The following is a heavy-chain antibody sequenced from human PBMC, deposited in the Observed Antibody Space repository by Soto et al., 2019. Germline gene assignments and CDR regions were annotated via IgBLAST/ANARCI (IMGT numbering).Heavy chain of an antibody. V-gene: IGHV3-33*01. CDR3: ARENTFDFWSGQQTMDV. CDR2: VHYDGTKK. Sequence: QVQLVESGGGVVQPGTSLRLSCAPSGFTFSSYVMHWVRQAPGKGLEWVAVVHYDGTKKYYADSVRGRFTISRDNSANILYLQMYSLRPDDTSVYLCARENTFDFWSGQQTMDVWCQETTVTVSS. D-gene: IGHD3-3*01. J-gene: IGHJ6*02. CDR1: GFTFSSYV.